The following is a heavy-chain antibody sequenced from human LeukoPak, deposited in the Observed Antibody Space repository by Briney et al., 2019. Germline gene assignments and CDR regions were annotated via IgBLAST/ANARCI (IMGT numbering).Heavy chain of an antibody. CDR2: VGTAGDT. Sequence: GGSLRLSCAASGFTFSSYDMHWVRQGTGKGLEWVSAVGTAGDTYYPGSVKGRFTTSRENAKNSLYLQMNSLRVGDTAVYYCARGRGWGTFDIWGQGTMVTVSS. CDR3: ARGRGWGTFDI. D-gene: IGHD3-10*01. V-gene: IGHV3-13*04. CDR1: GFTFSSYD. J-gene: IGHJ3*02.